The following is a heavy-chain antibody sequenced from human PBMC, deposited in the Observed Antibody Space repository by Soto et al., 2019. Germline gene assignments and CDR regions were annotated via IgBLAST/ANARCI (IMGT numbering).Heavy chain of an antibody. D-gene: IGHD1-1*01. CDR1: GGSISSYY. J-gene: IGHJ3*02. Sequence: QVQLQESGPGLVKHLETLSLTCTVSGGSISSYYWSWIRQPPGKVLEWIGYIYYSGSTNYNPTLKGRVTISVDTSKTQFSLKLSSVTAADTAVYYCARGVGMIGDAFDIWGQGTMVTVSS. CDR3: ARGVGMIGDAFDI. CDR2: IYYSGST. V-gene: IGHV4-59*01.